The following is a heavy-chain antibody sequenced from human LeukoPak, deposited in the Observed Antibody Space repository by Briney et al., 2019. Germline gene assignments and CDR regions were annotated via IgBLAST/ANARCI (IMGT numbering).Heavy chain of an antibody. J-gene: IGHJ4*02. CDR2: IYYSGTT. CDR3: ARALGSGWSQRE. D-gene: IGHD6-19*01. V-gene: IGHV4-31*03. Sequence: SETLSLTCTVSGGSIRSGDFYWSWIRQHPGKGLEWIGYIYYSGTTYYSPSLKSRVTISLDTSKNQFSLKLSSVTAADTAVYYCARALGSGWSQREWRQGTLVTVSS. CDR1: GGSIRSGDFY.